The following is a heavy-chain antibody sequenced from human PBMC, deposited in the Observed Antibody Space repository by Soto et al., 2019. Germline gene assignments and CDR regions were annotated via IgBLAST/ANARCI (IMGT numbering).Heavy chain of an antibody. V-gene: IGHV1-69*01. J-gene: IGHJ4*02. CDR2: IIPIFGTA. CDR3: AREGNHVSYFDY. D-gene: IGHD3-16*01. Sequence: QVQLVQSGAEVKKPGSSVKVSCKASGGTFSSYAISCVRQAPGPGLEWMGGIIPIFGTANYAQKFQGRVTITADEATSTAYMELSSLRSEDTAVYYCAREGNHVSYFDYWGQGTLVTVSS. CDR1: GGTFSSYA.